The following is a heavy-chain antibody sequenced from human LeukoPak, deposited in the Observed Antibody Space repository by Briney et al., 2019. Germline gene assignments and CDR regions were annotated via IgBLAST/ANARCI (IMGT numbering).Heavy chain of an antibody. CDR1: GGSITSTSYF. CDR2: IYYSGST. V-gene: IGHV4-39*01. CDR3: ARQKAGTLYNWSDP. Sequence: SETLSLTCTVSGGSITSTSYFWGWVRQPPGKGLEWIGTIYYSGSTYYNPSLKSRVTISVDTSKNHFSLKLSSVTAADTAVYYCARQKAGTLYNWSDPWGQGTLVTVSS. J-gene: IGHJ5*02. D-gene: IGHD6-19*01.